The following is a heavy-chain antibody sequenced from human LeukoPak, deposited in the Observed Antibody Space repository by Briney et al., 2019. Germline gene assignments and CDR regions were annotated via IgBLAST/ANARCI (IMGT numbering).Heavy chain of an antibody. Sequence: SETLSLTCTVSGGSSSTYYWSWIRQPPGKGLEWIGYIYYSGSTHYNPSLESRVTISVDTSKDQFSLKLSSVTAADTAVYYCARSYDSRGYYYYGMDVWGQGTTVTVSS. D-gene: IGHD3-22*01. CDR3: ARSYDSRGYYYYGMDV. CDR1: GGSSSTYY. J-gene: IGHJ6*02. CDR2: IYYSGST. V-gene: IGHV4-59*01.